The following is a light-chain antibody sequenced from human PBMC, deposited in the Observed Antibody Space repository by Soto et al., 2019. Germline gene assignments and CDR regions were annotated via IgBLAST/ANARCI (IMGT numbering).Light chain of an antibody. CDR1: QSVSSSY. V-gene: IGKV3D-15*01. CDR3: QQSNNWPLT. J-gene: IGKJ5*01. CDR2: GAS. Sequence: EIVLTQSQGTLALSPGKRATLYCRASQSVSSSYLAWYQQTPGQAPRLLIYGASTRATGVPARFSGGGSGTECTLTITSLQSEDFPVDWCQQSNNWPLTFGPGTRLEIK.